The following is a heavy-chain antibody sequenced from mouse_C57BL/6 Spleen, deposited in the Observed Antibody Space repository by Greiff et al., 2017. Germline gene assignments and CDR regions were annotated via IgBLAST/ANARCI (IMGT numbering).Heavy chain of an antibody. V-gene: IGHV1-52*01. CDR2: IDPSDSET. CDR3: AINYGFAY. D-gene: IGHD2-1*01. Sequence: QVQLKQPGAELVRPGSSVKLSCTASGYTFTSYWMHWVKQRPIQGLEWIGNIDPSDSETHYNKKFKDKATLTVDKSSSTAYLQLSSLTSEDSAVYYWAINYGFAYWGQGTLVTVSA. CDR1: GYTFTSYW. J-gene: IGHJ3*01.